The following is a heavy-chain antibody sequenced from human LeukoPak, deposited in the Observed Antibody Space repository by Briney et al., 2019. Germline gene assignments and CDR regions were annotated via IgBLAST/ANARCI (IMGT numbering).Heavy chain of an antibody. J-gene: IGHJ4*02. CDR1: GYTFTGYY. CDR3: ARDSRTTNYGSGSYYDY. D-gene: IGHD3-10*01. CDR2: INPNSGGT. Sequence: GSVKVSCKASGYTFTGYYMHWARQAPGQGLEWMGWINPNSGGTNYAQKFQGRATMTRDTSISTAYMELSRLRSDDTAVYYCARDSRTTNYGSGSYYDYWGQGTLVTVSS. V-gene: IGHV1-2*02.